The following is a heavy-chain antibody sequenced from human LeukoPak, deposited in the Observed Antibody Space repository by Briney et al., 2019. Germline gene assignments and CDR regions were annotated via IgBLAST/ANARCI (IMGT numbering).Heavy chain of an antibody. Sequence: GGSLRLSCAASGFTFSSYSMNWVRQAPGKGLEWVSYISSSGTTIYYADSVKGRFTISRDNARKSLYLQMNSLRAEDTAVYYCARKAAAAHDAFDIWGQGTMVTVSS. J-gene: IGHJ3*02. V-gene: IGHV3-48*04. CDR2: ISSSGTTI. CDR1: GFTFSSYS. D-gene: IGHD6-13*01. CDR3: ARKAAAAHDAFDI.